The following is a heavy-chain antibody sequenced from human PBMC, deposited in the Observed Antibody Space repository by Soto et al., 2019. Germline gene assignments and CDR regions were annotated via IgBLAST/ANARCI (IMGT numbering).Heavy chain of an antibody. Sequence: SETLSLTCTVSGCSISSYYWSWIRQPPGKGLEWIGYIYFSGSTNYNPSLKSRVTISVDTSKNQFSLKLSSVTAADTAVYYCARHEGTGTYYFDYWGQGSLVTVSS. CDR3: ARHEGTGTYYFDY. J-gene: IGHJ4*02. V-gene: IGHV4-59*08. D-gene: IGHD1-1*01. CDR2: IYFSGST. CDR1: GCSISSYY.